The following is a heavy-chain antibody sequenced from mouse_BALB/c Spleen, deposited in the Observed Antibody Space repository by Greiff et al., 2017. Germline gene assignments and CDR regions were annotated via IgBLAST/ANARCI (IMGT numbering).Heavy chain of an antibody. CDR2: INPYNDGT. D-gene: IGHD2-4*01. J-gene: IGHJ4*01. V-gene: IGHV1-14*01. CDR1: GYTFTSYV. Sequence: EVQLQQSGPELVKPGASVKMSCKASGYTFTSYVMHWVKQKPGQGLEWIGYINPYNDGTKYNEKFKGKATLTSDKSSSTAYMELSSLTSEDSAVYYCARRKIYYDYEWSAMDYWGQGTSVTVSS. CDR3: ARRKIYYDYEWSAMDY.